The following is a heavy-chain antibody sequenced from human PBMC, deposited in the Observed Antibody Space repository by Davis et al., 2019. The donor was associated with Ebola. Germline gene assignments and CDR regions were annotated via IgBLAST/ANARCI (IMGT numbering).Heavy chain of an antibody. CDR2: IYYSGST. CDR1: GGSISSGDYY. D-gene: IGHD6-25*01. CDR3: ATPRLSAAALDY. V-gene: IGHV4-30-4*01. Sequence: MPSETLFLTCTVSGGSISSGDYYWSWIRQPPGKGLEWIGYIYYSGSTYYNPSLKSRVTISVDTSKNQFSLKLSSVTAADTAIYYCATPRLSAAALDYWGQGALVTVSS. J-gene: IGHJ4*02.